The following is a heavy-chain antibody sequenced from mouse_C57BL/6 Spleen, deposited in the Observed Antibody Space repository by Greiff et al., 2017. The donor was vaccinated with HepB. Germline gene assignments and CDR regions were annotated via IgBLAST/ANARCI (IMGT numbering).Heavy chain of an antibody. D-gene: IGHD2-3*01. V-gene: IGHV1-22*01. CDR3: ADGYYDDFDY. J-gene: IGHJ2*01. CDR2: INTNNGGT. CDR1: GYTFTDYN. Sequence: EVKLMESGPELVKPGASVKMSCTASGYTFTDYNMHWVHQSHGKSLEWIVYINTNNGGTSYTQKFKGKATLTVNKSSSTAYMELRSLTSEDSTVYYCADGYYDDFDYWGQGTTLTVSS.